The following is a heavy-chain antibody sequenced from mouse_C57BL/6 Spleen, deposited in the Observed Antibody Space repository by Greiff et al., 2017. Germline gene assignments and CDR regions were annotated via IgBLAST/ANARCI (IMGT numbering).Heavy chain of an antibody. Sequence: QVQLQQPGPELVKPGASVKLSCKASGYTFTSYWMHWVKQRPGQGLEWIGNINPSNGGTNYNEKFKTKATLTVDKSSSTADMQLICLTAEDAAVYNCAKGYSNYKYWGQGTTLTASS. D-gene: IGHD2-5*01. J-gene: IGHJ2*01. CDR3: AKGYSNYKY. CDR2: INPSNGGT. V-gene: IGHV1-53*01. CDR1: GYTFTSYW.